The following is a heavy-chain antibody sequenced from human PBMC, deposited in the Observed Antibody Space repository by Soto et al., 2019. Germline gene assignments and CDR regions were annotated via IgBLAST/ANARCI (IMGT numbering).Heavy chain of an antibody. D-gene: IGHD3-3*01. CDR1: GGSISSYY. Sequence: PSETLSLTCTVSGGSISSYYWSWIRQPPGKGLEWIGYIYYSGSTNYNPSLKSRVTISVDTSKNQFSLKLSSVTAADTAVYYCARGVINTIFGVVTVYYYYYMDVWGKGTTVTVSS. V-gene: IGHV4-59*01. CDR3: ARGVINTIFGVVTVYYYYYMDV. CDR2: IYYSGST. J-gene: IGHJ6*03.